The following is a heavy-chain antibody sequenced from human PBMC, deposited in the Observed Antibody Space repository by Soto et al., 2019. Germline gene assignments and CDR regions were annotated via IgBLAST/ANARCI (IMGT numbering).Heavy chain of an antibody. D-gene: IGHD2-15*01. CDR1: GFTFSDYY. CDR2: ISSSSSYT. Sequence: QVQLVESGGGLVKPGGSLRLSCAASGFTFSDYYMSWIRQAPGKGLEWVSYISSSSSYTNYADSVKGRFTISRDNAKNSLYLQRNRLRAEDTAVYYCAREGGYSCRGGSCYYYYGMDVWGQGTTVTVSS. J-gene: IGHJ6*02. V-gene: IGHV3-11*06. CDR3: AREGGYSCRGGSCYYYYGMDV.